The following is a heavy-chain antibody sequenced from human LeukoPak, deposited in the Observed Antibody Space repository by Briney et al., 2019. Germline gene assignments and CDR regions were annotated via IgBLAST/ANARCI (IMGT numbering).Heavy chain of an antibody. V-gene: IGHV1-69*01. CDR3: ARDSVSAMGHDAFDI. D-gene: IGHD3-16*01. CDR2: IIPIFGTA. Sequence: SVTVSYTASEGTFTIYAISWVRQAPGQGLGWMGGIIPIFGTANYAQKFHGRVTITADESTSTDYMDLISLRTEGTAVYYCARDSVSAMGHDAFDIWGQGTMVTVSS. J-gene: IGHJ3*02. CDR1: EGTFTIYA.